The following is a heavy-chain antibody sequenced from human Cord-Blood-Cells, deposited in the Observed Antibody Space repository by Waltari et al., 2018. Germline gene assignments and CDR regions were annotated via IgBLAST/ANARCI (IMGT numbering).Heavy chain of an antibody. V-gene: IGHV3-53*04. D-gene: IGHD2-8*01. CDR3: ARTAGVSYYYGMDV. J-gene: IGHJ6*02. CDR2: IYSGGST. CDR1: FTVSSNY. Sequence: EVQLVESGGGLVQPGFTVSSNYMSWVRQAPGKGLEWVSVIYSGGSTYYADSVKGRFTISRHNSKNTLYLQMNSPRAEDTAVYYCARTAGVSYYYGMDVWGQGTTVTVSS.